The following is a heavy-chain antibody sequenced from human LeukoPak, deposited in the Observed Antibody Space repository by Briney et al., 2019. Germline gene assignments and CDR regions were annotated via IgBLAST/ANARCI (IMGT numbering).Heavy chain of an antibody. Sequence: SETLSLTRTVSGGSVSSYYWSWIRHPPGKGLEWIGYISYSVNTNYNPSHKSRVTISVDTSKTHFSLKLSSVTAADTAVYYCAREVTDRPYYYYYMDVWGKGTTVTVSS. CDR1: GGSVSSYY. V-gene: IGHV4-59*02. CDR3: AREVTDRPYYYYYMDV. J-gene: IGHJ6*03. CDR2: ISYSVNT.